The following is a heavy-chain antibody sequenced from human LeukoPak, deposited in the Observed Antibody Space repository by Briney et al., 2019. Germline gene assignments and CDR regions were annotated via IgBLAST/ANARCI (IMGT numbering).Heavy chain of an antibody. Sequence: ASVKVSCKASGYTFTSYGISWVRQAPGQGLEWMGWISAYNGNTNYAQKLQGRVTMTTDTSTSTAYMELSSLRSEDTAVYYCARGPQLRYFDWLFPSDYYGMDVWGQGTTVTVSS. V-gene: IGHV1-18*01. J-gene: IGHJ6*02. CDR1: GYTFTSYG. D-gene: IGHD3-9*01. CDR2: ISAYNGNT. CDR3: ARGPQLRYFDWLFPSDYYGMDV.